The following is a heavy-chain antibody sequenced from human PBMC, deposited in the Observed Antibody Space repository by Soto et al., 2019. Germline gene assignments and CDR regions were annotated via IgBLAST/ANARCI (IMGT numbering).Heavy chain of an antibody. CDR2: IIPIFGTA. CDR1: GGTFSSYA. J-gene: IGHJ4*02. V-gene: IGHV1-69*01. D-gene: IGHD1-26*01. Sequence: QVQLVQSGAEVKKPGSSVKVSCKASGGTFSSYAISWVRQAPGQGLEWMGGIIPIFGTANYAQKFQGRVTITADESTSTAYMELSSLRSEDTAVYYCAREAYSGELGSASVDYWGQGTLVTVSS. CDR3: AREAYSGELGSASVDY.